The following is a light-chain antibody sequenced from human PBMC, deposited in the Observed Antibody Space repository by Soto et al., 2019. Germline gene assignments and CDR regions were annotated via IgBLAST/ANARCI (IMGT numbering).Light chain of an antibody. J-gene: IGLJ2*01. CDR1: SSNIGSNY. CDR2: ANS. CDR3: ATSDDSLRGVL. V-gene: IGLV1-47*01. Sequence: QSVLTQPPSASGSPGQRVTISCSGGSSNIGSNYAYWYRQLPGTAPKLVIYANSQQPSGVPARFSGSKSGTSASLAISGLRYEDAADYYCATSDDSLRGVLFGGGTKLTVL.